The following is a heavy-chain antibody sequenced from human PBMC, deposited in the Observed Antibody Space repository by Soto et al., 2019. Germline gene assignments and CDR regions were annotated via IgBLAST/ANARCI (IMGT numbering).Heavy chain of an antibody. CDR3: ARNFRTPGSGYYMDV. CDR2: IYYSGST. D-gene: IGHD3-3*01. Sequence: PSETLSLTCTVSGGPISSYYWSWIRQPPGKGLEWIGYIYYSGSTNYNPSLKSRVTISVDTSKNQFSLKLSSVTAADTAVYYCARNFRTPGSGYYMDVWGNGTTVTVSS. J-gene: IGHJ6*03. V-gene: IGHV4-59*01. CDR1: GGPISSYY.